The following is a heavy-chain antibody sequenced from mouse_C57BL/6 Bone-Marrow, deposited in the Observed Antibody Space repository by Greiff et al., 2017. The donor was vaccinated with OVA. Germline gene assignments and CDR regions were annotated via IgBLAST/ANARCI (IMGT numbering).Heavy chain of an antibody. CDR3: AKASPFAY. CDR1: GFTFSSYG. Sequence: EVQGVESGGDLVKPGGSLKLSCAASGFTFSSYGMSWVRQTPDKRLEWVATISSGGSYTYYPDSVKGRFTISRDNAKNTLYLQMSSLKSEDTAMYYCAKASPFAYWGQGTLVTVSA. CDR2: ISSGGSYT. D-gene: IGHD6-2*01. V-gene: IGHV5-6*01. J-gene: IGHJ3*01.